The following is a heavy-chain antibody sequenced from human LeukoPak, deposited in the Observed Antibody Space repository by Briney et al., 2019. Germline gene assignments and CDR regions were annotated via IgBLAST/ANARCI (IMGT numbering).Heavy chain of an antibody. V-gene: IGHV4-59*08. CDR3: ARRGIAAEYFQH. CDR2: IYDSGNT. J-gene: IGHJ1*01. CDR1: GGSISSDF. Sequence: SETLSLTCTVSGGSISSDFWSWIRQPPGKGLEWIGSIYDSGNTNYNPSLKSRVTISLDTSKNQFSLKLSSVTAADTAVYYCARRGIAAEYFQHWGQGTLVTVSS. D-gene: IGHD6-25*01.